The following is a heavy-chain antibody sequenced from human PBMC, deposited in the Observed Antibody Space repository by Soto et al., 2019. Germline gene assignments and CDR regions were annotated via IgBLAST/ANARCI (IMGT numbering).Heavy chain of an antibody. Sequence: GGSLRLSCAASGFTFSSYAMSWVRQAPGKGLEWVSAISGSGGSTYYADSVKGRFTISRDNSKNTLYLQMNSLRAEDTAVYYCAKDTPRYFDWLSIPGFDYWGQGTLVTVSS. V-gene: IGHV3-23*01. CDR1: GFTFSSYA. D-gene: IGHD3-9*01. CDR3: AKDTPRYFDWLSIPGFDY. CDR2: ISGSGGST. J-gene: IGHJ4*02.